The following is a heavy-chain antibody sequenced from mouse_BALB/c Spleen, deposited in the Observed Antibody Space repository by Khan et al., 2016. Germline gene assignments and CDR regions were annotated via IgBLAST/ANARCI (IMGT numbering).Heavy chain of an antibody. J-gene: IGHJ3*01. V-gene: IGHV3-2*02. CDR3: ARGNWVAWFAY. CDR1: GYSITSDYA. Sequence: VQLKESGPGLVKPSQSLSLTCTVTGYSITSDYAWNWIRQFPGNKMEWMGYISYSGSTSYTQSLNSRISITRDTSTNPFFLPLNSVTTEDTATYYCARGNWVAWFAYWGQGTLVTVAA. CDR2: ISYSGST. D-gene: IGHD4-1*01.